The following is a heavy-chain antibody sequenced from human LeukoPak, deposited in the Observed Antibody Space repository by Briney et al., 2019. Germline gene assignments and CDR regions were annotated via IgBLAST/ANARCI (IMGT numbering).Heavy chain of an antibody. CDR2: ISGSGDTT. Sequence: GGSLRLSCAASGFTFSSYSMSWVRQGPGTGLEWVSAISGSGDTTFYADSVKGRFTISRDNSKSTLFLQVNSLRVEDTAVYFCAKELTTERTPGVDSWGQGTLVTVSS. J-gene: IGHJ4*02. V-gene: IGHV3-23*01. CDR3: AKELTTERTPGVDS. CDR1: GFTFSSYS. D-gene: IGHD4-17*01.